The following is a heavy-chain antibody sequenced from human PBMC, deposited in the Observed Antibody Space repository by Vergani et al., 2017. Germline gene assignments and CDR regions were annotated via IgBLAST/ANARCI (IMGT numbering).Heavy chain of an antibody. D-gene: IGHD1-1*01. CDR2: INTNGDYT. J-gene: IGHJ5*01. V-gene: IGHV3-23*01. Sequence: EVQLLESGGDLVQPGGPLRLSCAALGFPFIIYAMSWVRQAPGKGLEWFSTINTNGDYTRYGDSVKGRFTISRDNSKSTRYLQMNSLRAEDTAIYYCAKGGWNYWFDSWGQGTLVIVS. CDR3: AKGGWNYWFDS. CDR1: GFPFIIYA.